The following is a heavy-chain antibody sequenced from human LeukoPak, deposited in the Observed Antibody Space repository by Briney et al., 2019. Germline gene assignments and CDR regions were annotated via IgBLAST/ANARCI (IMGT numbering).Heavy chain of an antibody. CDR2: IYHSGGT. CDR3: ARDSSGSFFNWFDP. CDR1: GGSISNYY. D-gene: IGHD1-26*01. J-gene: IGHJ5*02. V-gene: IGHV4-59*01. Sequence: SETLSLTCTVSGGSISNYYYSWIRQPPGKGLEWIGYIYHSGGTNYNPSLKSRLTISVDTSRNQLSLKLRSVTAADTAVYYCARDSSGSFFNWFDPWGQGTLVTVSS.